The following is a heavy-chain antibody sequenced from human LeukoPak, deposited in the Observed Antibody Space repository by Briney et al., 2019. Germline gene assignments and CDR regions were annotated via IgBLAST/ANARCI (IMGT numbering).Heavy chain of an antibody. J-gene: IGHJ6*02. CDR2: IGTAGDT. D-gene: IGHD2-2*01. CDR1: GFTFSSYD. CDR3: ARVGSTTSYGMDV. Sequence: GGSLRLSCAASGFTFSSYDMPWVRQATGKGLEWVSAIGTAGDTYYPGSVKGRFTISRENAKNSLYLQMNSLRAGDTAVYYCARVGSTTSYGMDVWGQGTTVTVSS. V-gene: IGHV3-13*01.